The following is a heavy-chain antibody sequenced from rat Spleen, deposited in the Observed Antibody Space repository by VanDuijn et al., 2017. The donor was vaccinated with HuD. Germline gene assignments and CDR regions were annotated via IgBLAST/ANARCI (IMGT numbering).Heavy chain of an antibody. Sequence: QGQLKESGPGLVQPSQTLSLTCPVSGFSLTRNSLHWVRPPPGKGLEWMGVIWGDGSTSYNSALKSRLSISRDTSKNQVFLKMSSLQTDDTGTYYCTRDPPGSSGVIDAWGQGASVTVSS. J-gene: IGHJ4*01. CDR2: IWGDGST. CDR3: TRDPPGSSGVIDA. D-gene: IGHD5-1*01. V-gene: IGHV2-1*01. CDR1: GFSLTRNS.